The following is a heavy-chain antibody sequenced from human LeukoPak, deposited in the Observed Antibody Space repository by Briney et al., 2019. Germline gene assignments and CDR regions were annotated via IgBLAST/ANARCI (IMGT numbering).Heavy chain of an antibody. CDR1: GGSISSGGYS. CDR3: ARHSTFFGVVIIKGRVRGPFDY. CDR2: INHSGST. Sequence: SETLSLTCAVSGGSISSGGYSWSWIRQPPGKGLEWIGEINHSGSTNYNPSLKSRVTISVDTSKNQFSLKLSSVTAADTAVYYCARHSTFFGVVIIKGRVRGPFDYWGQGALVTVSS. V-gene: IGHV4-34*01. D-gene: IGHD3-3*01. J-gene: IGHJ4*02.